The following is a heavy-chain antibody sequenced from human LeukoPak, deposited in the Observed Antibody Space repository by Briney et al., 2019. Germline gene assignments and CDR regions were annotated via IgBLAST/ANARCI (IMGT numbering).Heavy chain of an antibody. D-gene: IGHD1-26*01. CDR2: IYYSGST. J-gene: IGHJ4*02. CDR3: ASGEWELLVY. Sequence: PSETLSLTCTVSGGSISSGSYYWSWIRQPAGRGLEWTGSIYYSGSTYYNPSLKSRVTISVDTSKNQFSLKLSSVTAADTAVYYCASGEWELLVYWGQGTLVTVSS. V-gene: IGHV4-39*01. CDR1: GGSISSGSYY.